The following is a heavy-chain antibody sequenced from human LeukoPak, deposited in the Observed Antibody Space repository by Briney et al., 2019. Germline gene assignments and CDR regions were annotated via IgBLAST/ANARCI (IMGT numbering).Heavy chain of an antibody. J-gene: IGHJ4*02. CDR2: IIPTFCTP. CDR3: AREITIFGVAHFDY. D-gene: IGHD3-3*01. V-gene: IGHV1-69*05. Sequence: SVKVSCKASGGTFSSYAISWVRQAPGQGREWMGRIIPTFCTPNYAQKFQGRVTITTDESTSTAYMELSSLRSEDTAVYYCAREITIFGVAHFDYWGQGTLVTVSS. CDR1: GGTFSSYA.